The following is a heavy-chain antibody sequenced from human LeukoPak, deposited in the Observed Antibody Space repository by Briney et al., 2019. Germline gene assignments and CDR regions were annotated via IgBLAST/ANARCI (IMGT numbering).Heavy chain of an antibody. J-gene: IGHJ4*02. Sequence: ASVKVSCKVSGYTLTELSMHWVRQAPGKGLEWMGGFDPEDGETIYAQKFPGRVTMTEDTSTDTAYMELSSLRSEDTAVYYCATCVGGDCFLFDYWGQGTLVTVSS. CDR2: FDPEDGET. CDR3: ATCVGGDCFLFDY. CDR1: GYTLTELS. V-gene: IGHV1-24*01. D-gene: IGHD2-21*02.